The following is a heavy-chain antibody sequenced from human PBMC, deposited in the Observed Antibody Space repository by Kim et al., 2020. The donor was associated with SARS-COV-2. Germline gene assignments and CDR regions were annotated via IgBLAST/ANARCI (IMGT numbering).Heavy chain of an antibody. CDR2: IDPSDSYT. CDR1: GYSFTSYW. CDR3: ARPPHRSRVATIDGDYYYGMDV. V-gene: IGHV5-10-1*01. J-gene: IGHJ6*02. D-gene: IGHD5-12*01. Sequence: GESLKISCKGSGYSFTSYWISWVRQMPGKGLEWMGRIDPSDSYTNYSPSFQGHVTISADKSISTAYLQWSSLKASDTAMYYCARPPHRSRVATIDGDYYYGMDVWGQGTTVTVSS.